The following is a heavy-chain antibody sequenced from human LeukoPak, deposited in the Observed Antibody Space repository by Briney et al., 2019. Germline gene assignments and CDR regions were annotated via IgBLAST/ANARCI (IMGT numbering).Heavy chain of an antibody. J-gene: IGHJ5*02. CDR1: GGSISSSSYY. CDR2: IYYTGST. Sequence: SETLSLTCTVSGGSISSSSYYWGWIRQPPGKGLEWIGYIYYTGSTSYNPSLKSRVTMSLDASKNQFSLELNSVTPADTAVYYCARGGNYWPQWWFDPWGRGTLVSVSS. D-gene: IGHD1-26*01. V-gene: IGHV4-61*05. CDR3: ARGGNYWPQWWFDP.